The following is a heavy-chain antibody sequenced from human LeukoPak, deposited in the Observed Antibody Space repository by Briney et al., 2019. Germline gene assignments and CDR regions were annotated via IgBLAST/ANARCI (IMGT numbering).Heavy chain of an antibody. D-gene: IGHD3-10*01. V-gene: IGHV3-20*04. Sequence: PGGSLRLSCAASGFTFDDYGMSWVRQAPGKGLEWVSGINWNGGSTGYADSVKGRFTISRDNAKNSLYLQMNSLRAEDTALYYCARDRWFGELLDAAFDYWGQGTLVTVSP. J-gene: IGHJ4*02. CDR2: INWNGGST. CDR3: ARDRWFGELLDAAFDY. CDR1: GFTFDDYG.